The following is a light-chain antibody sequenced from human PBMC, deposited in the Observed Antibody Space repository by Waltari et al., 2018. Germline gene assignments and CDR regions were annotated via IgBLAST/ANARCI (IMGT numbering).Light chain of an antibody. J-gene: IGKJ4*01. Sequence: DIRLTQSPSFLSASVGDKVTITCRASQGIGSHLSWYQQDPGKAPKLLIYAASTLQGGVPSRFSGSGSGTEFALTISGLRPEDFATYFCLHLNSYPYTFGGGTK. CDR1: QGIGSH. CDR3: LHLNSYPYT. CDR2: AAS. V-gene: IGKV1-9*01.